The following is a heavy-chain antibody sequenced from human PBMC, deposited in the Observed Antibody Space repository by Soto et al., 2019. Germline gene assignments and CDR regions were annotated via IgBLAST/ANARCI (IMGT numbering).Heavy chain of an antibody. D-gene: IGHD3-22*01. V-gene: IGHV4-31*03. CDR3: ARDKSYYDSSGTESDAFDI. CDR1: GGSISSGGYY. CDR2: IYYSGST. Sequence: QVQLPESGPGLVKPSQTLSLTCTVSGGSISSGGYYWSWIRQHPGKGLEWLGYIYYSGSTYYNPSLKSRVTISVDTSKNQFSLKLSSVTAADTAVYYCARDKSYYDSSGTESDAFDIWGQGTMVTVSS. J-gene: IGHJ3*02.